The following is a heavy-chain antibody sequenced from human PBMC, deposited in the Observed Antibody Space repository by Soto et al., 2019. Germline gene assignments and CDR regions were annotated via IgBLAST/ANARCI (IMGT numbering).Heavy chain of an antibody. J-gene: IGHJ3*02. CDR2: IDPSDSYT. Sequence: PGESLKISCKGSGYSFTSYWISWVRQMPGKGLEWMGRIDPSDSYTNYSPSFQGHVTISADKSISTAYLQWSSLKASDTAMYYCAGMMADAFDIWGQGTMVTVSS. V-gene: IGHV5-10-1*01. D-gene: IGHD3-16*01. CDR3: AGMMADAFDI. CDR1: GYSFTSYW.